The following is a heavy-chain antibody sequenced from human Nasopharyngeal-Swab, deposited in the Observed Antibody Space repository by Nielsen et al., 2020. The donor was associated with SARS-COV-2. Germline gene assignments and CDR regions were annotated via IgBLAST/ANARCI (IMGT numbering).Heavy chain of an antibody. D-gene: IGHD3-22*01. CDR1: GYTFTSYG. CDR3: ARDSLIMIVEVGWAFDI. J-gene: IGHJ3*02. CDR2: ISAYNGNT. V-gene: IGHV1-18*01. Sequence: ASVKVSCKASGYTFTSYGISWVRQAPGQGLEWMGWISAYNGNTNYAQKLQGRVTMTTDTSTSTAYMELRSLRSDDTAVYYCARDSLIMIVEVGWAFDIWGQGTMVTVSS.